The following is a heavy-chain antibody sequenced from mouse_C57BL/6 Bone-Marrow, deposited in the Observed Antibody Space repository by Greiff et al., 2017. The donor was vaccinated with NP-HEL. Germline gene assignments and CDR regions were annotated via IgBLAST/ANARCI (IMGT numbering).Heavy chain of an antibody. Sequence: QVQLKQSGAELVKPGASVKLSCKASGYTFTSYWMHWVKQRPGQGLEWIGMIHPNSGSTNYNEKFKSKATLTVDKSSSTAYMQLSSLTSEDSAVYYCARSFYFPFAYWGQGTLVTVSA. J-gene: IGHJ3*01. D-gene: IGHD2-1*01. CDR1: GYTFTSYW. V-gene: IGHV1-64*01. CDR3: ARSFYFPFAY. CDR2: IHPNSGST.